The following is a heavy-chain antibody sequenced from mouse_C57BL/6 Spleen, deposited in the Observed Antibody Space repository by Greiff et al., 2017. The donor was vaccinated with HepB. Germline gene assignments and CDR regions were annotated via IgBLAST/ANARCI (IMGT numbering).Heavy chain of an antibody. CDR1: GFTFSSYA. CDR2: ISSGGDYI. Sequence: EVKLVESGEGLLKPGGSLKLSCAASGFTFSSYAMSWVRQTPEKRLEWVAYISSGGDYIYYADTVKGRFTISRDNARNTLYLQMSSLKSEDTAMYYCTRDHRYGSSDYYAMDYWGQGTSVTVSS. CDR3: TRDHRYGSSDYYAMDY. J-gene: IGHJ4*01. D-gene: IGHD1-1*01. V-gene: IGHV5-9-1*02.